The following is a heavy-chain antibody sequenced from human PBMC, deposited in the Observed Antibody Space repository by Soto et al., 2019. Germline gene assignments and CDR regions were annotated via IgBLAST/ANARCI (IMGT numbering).Heavy chain of an antibody. D-gene: IGHD3-9*01. CDR1: GFTVSSNY. V-gene: IGHV3-53*01. Sequence: GGSLRLSCAASGFTVSSNYMSWVRQAPGKGLEWVSVIYSGGSTYYADSVKGRFTISRDSSKNTLYLQMNSLRAEDTAVYYCARMDILTGYYNNWGQGTLVTVSS. CDR2: IYSGGST. J-gene: IGHJ4*02. CDR3: ARMDILTGYYNN.